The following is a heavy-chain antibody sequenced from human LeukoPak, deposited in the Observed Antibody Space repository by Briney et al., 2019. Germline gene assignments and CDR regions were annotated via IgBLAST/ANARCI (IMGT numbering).Heavy chain of an antibody. J-gene: IGHJ6*02. V-gene: IGHV4-34*01. CDR1: GGSFSGYY. Sequence: SETLSLTCAVYGGSFSGYYWSWIRQPPGRGLEWIGEINHSGSTNYNPSLKSRVTISVDTSKNQFSLKLSSVTAADTAVYYCASTDSYYYYYGMDVWGQGTTVTVSS. CDR3: ASTDSYYYYYGMDV. CDR2: INHSGST.